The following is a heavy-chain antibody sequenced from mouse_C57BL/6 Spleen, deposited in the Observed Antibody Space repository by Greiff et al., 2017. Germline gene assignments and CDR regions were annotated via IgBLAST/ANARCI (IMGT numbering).Heavy chain of an antibody. J-gene: IGHJ2*01. CDR1: GYSFTSYY. D-gene: IGHD3-1*01. Sequence: VQLKESGPELVKPGASVKLSCKASGYSFTSYYIQWVKQRPGPGLEWIGWIYPGSGNTKYNEKFKGKATLSADTSSSAAYMQLSSLTSEDSAVYYCARSAGAYFDYWGQGTTLTVSS. CDR2: IYPGSGNT. CDR3: ARSAGAYFDY. V-gene: IGHV1-66*01.